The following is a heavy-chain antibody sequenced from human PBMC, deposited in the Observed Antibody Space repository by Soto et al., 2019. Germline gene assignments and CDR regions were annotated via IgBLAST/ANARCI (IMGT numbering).Heavy chain of an antibody. CDR1: GFTFDDYA. Sequence: EVQLVESGGGLVQPGRSLRLSCAASGFTFDDYAMHWVRQAPGEGLEWVSGISWNSGSIGYADSVKGRFTISRDNAKNSLYLQMNSLRAEDTALYYCAKTSGSYYAYYFDYWGQGTLVTVSS. CDR3: AKTSGSYYAYYFDY. D-gene: IGHD1-26*01. CDR2: ISWNSGSI. J-gene: IGHJ4*02. V-gene: IGHV3-9*01.